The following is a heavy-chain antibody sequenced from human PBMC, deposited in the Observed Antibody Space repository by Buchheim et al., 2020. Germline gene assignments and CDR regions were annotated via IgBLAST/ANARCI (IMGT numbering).Heavy chain of an antibody. J-gene: IGHJ4*02. CDR1: GFTFSNYA. Sequence: EVKLLESGGGLVQPGGSLRLSCVASGFTFSNYAMTWVRQAPGKGLEWVSAIGGTTYYADSVKGRFTISRDNSKNTLYLQMNSLRPEDTAVHYCMHSCWGAGHTWGQGTL. D-gene: IGHD1-26*01. CDR3: MHSCWGAGHT. CDR2: IGGTT. V-gene: IGHV3-23*01.